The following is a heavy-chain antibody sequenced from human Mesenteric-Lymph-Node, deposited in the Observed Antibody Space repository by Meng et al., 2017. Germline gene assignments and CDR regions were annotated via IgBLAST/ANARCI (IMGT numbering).Heavy chain of an antibody. V-gene: IGHV3-74*01. J-gene: IGHJ5*02. Sequence: GGSLRLSCAASGFTFSSYWMHWVRQAPGKGLVWVSRINSDGSSTSYADSVKGRFTISRDNAKNTLYLQMNSLRAEDTAVYYCARDRKDSSIAGWFDPWGQGTLVTVSS. CDR3: ARDRKDSSIAGWFDP. CDR2: INSDGSST. D-gene: IGHD6-6*01. CDR1: GFTFSSYW.